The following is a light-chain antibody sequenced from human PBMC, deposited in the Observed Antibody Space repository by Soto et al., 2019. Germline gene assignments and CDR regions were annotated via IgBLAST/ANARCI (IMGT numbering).Light chain of an antibody. CDR1: SSDVGGYNY. Sequence: QSALTQPASVSGSPGQSITISCTGTSSDVGGYNYVSWYQQHPGKATKLMIYEVSNRPSGVSHRFTGSKSGNTASLTISGLQAEDEANYYCSSYTSSSTLVFGGGTKPPS. J-gene: IGLJ2*01. CDR2: EVS. CDR3: SSYTSSSTLV. V-gene: IGLV2-14*01.